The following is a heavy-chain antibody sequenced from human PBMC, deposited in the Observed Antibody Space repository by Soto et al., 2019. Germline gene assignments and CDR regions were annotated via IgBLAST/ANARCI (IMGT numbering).Heavy chain of an antibody. CDR2: IYYSGST. D-gene: IGHD3-3*01. V-gene: IGHV4-59*01. CDR1: GGSISSYY. Sequence: QVQLQESGPGLVKPSETLSLTCTVSGGSISSYYWSWIRQPPGKGLEWIGYIYYSGSTNYNPSLKSRVTISVDTSKNQFSLKLSSVTAADTAVYYCARVGNYDFWSGYSGYYYYYYMDVWGKGTTVTVSS. CDR3: ARVGNYDFWSGYSGYYYYYYMDV. J-gene: IGHJ6*03.